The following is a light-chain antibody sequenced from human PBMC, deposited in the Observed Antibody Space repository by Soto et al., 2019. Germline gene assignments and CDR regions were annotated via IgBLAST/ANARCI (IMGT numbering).Light chain of an antibody. CDR1: QSISSSH. J-gene: IGKJ1*01. CDR2: DAS. V-gene: IGKV3D-7*01. CDR3: QQYHNLWT. Sequence: EIVLTQSPGTLSLSPGERATLSCRASQSISSSHLAWYQRKPGQAPRLLIYDASTRATGTPARFSGSGSGTEFTLTITSLQSEDFALYYCQQYHNLWTFGQGTKV.